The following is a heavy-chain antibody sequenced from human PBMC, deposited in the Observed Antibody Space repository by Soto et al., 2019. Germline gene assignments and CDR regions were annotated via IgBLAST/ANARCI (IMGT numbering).Heavy chain of an antibody. Sequence: QMQLVESGGGVVQPGRSLRLSCGASGFPFSVYGIHWVRQAPGKGLEWVAVIWSDGSNKYYGDSVKGRFTISRDNSKNTLYLQMNSLRDEDTAVYYCVIDSGPFDLWGRGTLVTVSS. CDR2: IWSDGSNK. CDR3: VIDSGPFDL. CDR1: GFPFSVYG. J-gene: IGHJ2*01. V-gene: IGHV3-33*01.